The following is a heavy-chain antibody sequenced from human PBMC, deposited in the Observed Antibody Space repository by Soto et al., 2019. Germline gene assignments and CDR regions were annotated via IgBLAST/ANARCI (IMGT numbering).Heavy chain of an antibody. CDR2: VHYSGNT. D-gene: IGHD6-19*01. J-gene: IGHJ4*02. CDR1: GDSISSGAYY. V-gene: IGHV4-31*03. CDR3: AASRKGGWTCDY. Sequence: QVQLQESGPGLVTPSQTLSLSCTVSGDSISSGAYYWSWVRQFPGKGLEWIGYVHYSGNTFYTPYLKRRLSLSLDTSQNQFSLNLNSVTAADTAVYYCAASRKGGWTCDYWGQGTLVTVSS.